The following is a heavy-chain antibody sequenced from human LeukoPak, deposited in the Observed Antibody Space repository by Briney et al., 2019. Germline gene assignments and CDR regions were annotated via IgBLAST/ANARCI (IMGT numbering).Heavy chain of an antibody. V-gene: IGHV4-30-2*01. CDR3: ARDRDSISGSWL. J-gene: IGHJ4*02. Sequence: SETLSLTCTVSGGSISSGTYYWSWIRQQPGKGLEWIGYIYHSGSVYYNPSLESRVTISIDRSRNQFSLKLSSVSAADTAVYYCARDRDSISGSWLWGQGTLVTVSS. D-gene: IGHD3-10*01. CDR1: GGSISSGTYY. CDR2: IYHSGSV.